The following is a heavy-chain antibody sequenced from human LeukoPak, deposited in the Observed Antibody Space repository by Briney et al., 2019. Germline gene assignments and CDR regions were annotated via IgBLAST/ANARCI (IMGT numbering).Heavy chain of an antibody. D-gene: IGHD3-22*01. CDR2: FLYSGST. CDR1: GGSVSSGTYY. Sequence: SETLSLTCTVSGGSVSSGTYYWSWVRQPPGKGLEWIGNFLYSGSTHYNPSLKSRVTISVDTSKNQFSLNLSSVTVADTAVYFCARASITMIVATWGQESLVTVSS. CDR3: ARASITMIVAT. J-gene: IGHJ4*02. V-gene: IGHV4-61*01.